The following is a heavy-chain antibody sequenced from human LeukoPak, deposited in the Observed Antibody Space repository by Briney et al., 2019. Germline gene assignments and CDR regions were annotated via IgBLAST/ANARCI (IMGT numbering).Heavy chain of an antibody. CDR1: GFTFSRYS. D-gene: IGHD3-3*01. CDR3: AKAVNFGVVTSDGFHV. J-gene: IGHJ3*01. Sequence: GGSLRLSCAASGFTFSRYSMNWVRQAPGKGLQWVSSIDASSSDIYYADSVKGRFTISRDNAKNTLYLQMNSLRAEDMAIYYCAKAVNFGVVTSDGFHVWGQGTKVTVSS. V-gene: IGHV3-21*04. CDR2: IDASSSDI.